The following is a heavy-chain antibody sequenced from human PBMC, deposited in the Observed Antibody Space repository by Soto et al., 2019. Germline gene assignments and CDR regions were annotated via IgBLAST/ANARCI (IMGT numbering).Heavy chain of an antibody. Sequence: ASVKVSCKASGGTFSSYTISWVRQAPGQGLEWMGRIIPILGIANYAQKFQGRVTITADKSTSTAYMELSSLRSEDTAVYYCARDYGDYDWYFDLWGRGTLVTVSS. D-gene: IGHD4-17*01. CDR2: IIPILGIA. J-gene: IGHJ2*01. V-gene: IGHV1-69*04. CDR3: ARDYGDYDWYFDL. CDR1: GGTFSSYT.